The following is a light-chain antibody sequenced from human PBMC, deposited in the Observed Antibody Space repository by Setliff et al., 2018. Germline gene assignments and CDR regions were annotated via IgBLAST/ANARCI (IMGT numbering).Light chain of an antibody. Sequence: SYELTQPPSGSVAPGKTARITCGGHNIGDKSVHWYQQKPGQAPVLVVYDDSDRPSGIPGRFSGSNSGNTATLTISRVEAGDEADYYCQVWDPASDHRVFGTGTKVPS. CDR2: DDS. V-gene: IGLV3-21*03. CDR1: NIGDKS. CDR3: QVWDPASDHRV. J-gene: IGLJ1*01.